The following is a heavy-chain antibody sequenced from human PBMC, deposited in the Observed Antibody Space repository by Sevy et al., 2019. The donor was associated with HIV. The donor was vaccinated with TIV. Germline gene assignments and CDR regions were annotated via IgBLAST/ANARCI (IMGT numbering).Heavy chain of an antibody. CDR1: GGSISSYY. Sequence: SETLSLTCTVSGGSISSYYWSWIRQPAGKGLEWIGRIYTSGSTNYNPSLKSRVTMSVDTSKNQFSLKLSSVTAADTAVYYCARVGAVGATHYYXXXXXXGKGTTVTVSS. J-gene: IGHJ6*04. V-gene: IGHV4-4*07. CDR2: IYTSGST. D-gene: IGHD1-26*01. CDR3: ARVGAVGATHYYXXXXX.